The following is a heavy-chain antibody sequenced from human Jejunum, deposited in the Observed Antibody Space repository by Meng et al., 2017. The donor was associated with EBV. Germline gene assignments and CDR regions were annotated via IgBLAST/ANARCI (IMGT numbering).Heavy chain of an antibody. J-gene: IGHJ2*01. CDR1: AYTFAGYY. V-gene: IGHV1-2*06. CDR2: INPNSGGA. D-gene: IGHD3-16*01. Sequence: QVQLGQSGAEVKKPGASVKVSCKASAYTFAGYYMHWVRQAPGQGLEWMGRINPNSGGANYAQKFQGRVTMTSDTSISTAYMELSRLRSDDTAVYYCAREGLVGDLRYFDLWGRGTLVTVSS. CDR3: AREGLVGDLRYFDL.